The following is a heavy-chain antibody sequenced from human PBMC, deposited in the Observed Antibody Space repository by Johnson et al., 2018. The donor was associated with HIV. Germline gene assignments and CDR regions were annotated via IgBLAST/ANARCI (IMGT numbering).Heavy chain of an antibody. CDR3: ARDFSDYGDYGRCAFDI. V-gene: IGHV3-20*04. Sequence: VQLVESGGGVVRPGGSLRLSCTASGFMFDDYGMNWVRQAPGKGLEWVSGINWNGGSTGYADSVKGRFTLSRDKAKNSLYLQMNSLRAEDTALYYCARDFSDYGDYGRCAFDIWGQGTMVTVSS. CDR1: GFMFDDYG. J-gene: IGHJ3*02. D-gene: IGHD4-17*01. CDR2: INWNGGST.